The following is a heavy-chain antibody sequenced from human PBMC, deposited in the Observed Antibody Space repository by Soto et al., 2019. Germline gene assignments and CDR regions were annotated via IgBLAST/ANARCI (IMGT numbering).Heavy chain of an antibody. CDR3: ARATRGGDSYGYYYYYYYMDV. V-gene: IGHV4-39*01. J-gene: IGHJ6*03. CDR1: GGSISSGGYY. D-gene: IGHD5-18*01. Sequence: SETLSLTCTVSGGSISSGGYYWSWIRQHPGKGLEWIGYIYYSGSTYYNPSLKSRVTISVDTSKNQFSLKLSSVTAADTAVYYCARATRGGDSYGYYYYYYYMDVWGKGTTVTVSS. CDR2: IYYSGST.